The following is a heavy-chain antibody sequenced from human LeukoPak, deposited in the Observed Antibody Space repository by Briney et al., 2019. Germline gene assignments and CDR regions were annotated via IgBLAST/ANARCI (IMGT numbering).Heavy chain of an antibody. CDR3: ARGGSYGAY. J-gene: IGHJ4*02. Sequence: GGSLRLSCAASGFTFSSYSMNWVRQAPGKGLEWVSYISSASSTIYYADSVKGRFTISRDNAKNSLYLQMNSLRAEDTAVYYCARGGSYGAYWGQGTLVTVSS. V-gene: IGHV3-48*04. CDR2: ISSASSTI. D-gene: IGHD1-26*01. CDR1: GFTFSSYS.